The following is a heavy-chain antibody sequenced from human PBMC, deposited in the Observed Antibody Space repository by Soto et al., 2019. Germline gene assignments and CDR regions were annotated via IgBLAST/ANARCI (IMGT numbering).Heavy chain of an antibody. D-gene: IGHD5-18*01. CDR1: GGTFSTYA. J-gene: IGHJ4*02. Sequence: QVQLVQSGAEVKKPESSVKVSCKAPGGTFSTYAISWVRQAPGQGLEWMGGIIPMFGTANYAQRFQDRVTITADESTNTVYRGLSSLRSEDTAVYFCASGIQLWLRRISNGYSGWGQGTLVTVSS. CDR3: ASGIQLWLRRISNGYSG. V-gene: IGHV1-69*12. CDR2: IIPMFGTA.